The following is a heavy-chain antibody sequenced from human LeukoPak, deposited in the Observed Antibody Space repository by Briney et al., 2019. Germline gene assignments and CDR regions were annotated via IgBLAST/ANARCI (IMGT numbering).Heavy chain of an antibody. CDR3: ARWGHPRKYSSSWYGYYYYGMDV. CDR2: IYYSGST. D-gene: IGHD6-13*01. CDR1: GGSISYYY. J-gene: IGHJ6*02. Sequence: SETLCLTCTVSGGSISYYYWSWIRQPPGKGLEWIGYIYYSGSTNYNPSLKSRVTISVDTSKNQFSLKLSSVTAADTAVYYCARWGHPRKYSSSWYGYYYYGMDVWGQGTTVTVSS. V-gene: IGHV4-59*12.